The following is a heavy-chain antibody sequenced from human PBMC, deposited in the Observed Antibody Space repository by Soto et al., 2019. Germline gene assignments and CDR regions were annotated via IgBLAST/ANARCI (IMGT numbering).Heavy chain of an antibody. CDR3: ARRDPVVSECRWFD. Sequence: PSETLSLTCTVSGYSIISGYHWAWIRQPPGKGLEWLGSVHYSGNTYYNPSLKRRLTISVDKSKNQFSLNLSSVTAADTAVSYCARRDPVVSECRWFD. D-gene: IGHD2-15*01. CDR1: GYSIISGYH. CDR2: VHYSGNT. J-gene: IGHJ5*02. V-gene: IGHV4-38-2*02.